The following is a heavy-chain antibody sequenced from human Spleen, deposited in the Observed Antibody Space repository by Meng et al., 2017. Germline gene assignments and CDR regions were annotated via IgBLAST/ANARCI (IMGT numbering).Heavy chain of an antibody. CDR2: INPKSGDT. CDR3: AGFIAAGYWYFDL. CDR1: GYNFPDYY. J-gene: IGHJ2*01. Sequence: VQLGQSGAEVKKPGASVKVSCKPSGYNFPDYYIHWVRRAPGQGLEWMGRINPKSGDTHYAQKFQARVTMTGDTSISTAYMELSGLRSDDTAMYYCAGFIAAGYWYFDLWGRGTLVTVSS. D-gene: IGHD6-13*01. V-gene: IGHV1-2*06.